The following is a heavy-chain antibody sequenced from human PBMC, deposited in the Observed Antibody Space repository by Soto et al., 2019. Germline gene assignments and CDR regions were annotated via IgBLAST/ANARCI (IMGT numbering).Heavy chain of an antibody. CDR1: GYTFTSYY. J-gene: IGHJ4*02. CDR3: AGLGNYYFDY. CDR2: INPSGGST. V-gene: IGHV1-46*03. Sequence: EASVKVSCKASGYTFTSYYMHWVRQAPGQGLEWMGIINPSGGSTSYAQKFQGRVTMTRDTSIGTAYMDLSRLTSDDTALYYCAGLGNYYFDYWGQGALVTVSS. D-gene: IGHD7-27*01.